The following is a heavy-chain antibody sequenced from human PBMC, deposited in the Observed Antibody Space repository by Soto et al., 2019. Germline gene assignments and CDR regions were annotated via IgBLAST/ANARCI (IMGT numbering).Heavy chain of an antibody. CDR1: GYTFTSYY. V-gene: IGHV1-46*03. J-gene: IGHJ6*02. CDR2: INPSGGST. Sequence: GASVKVSCKASGYTFTSYYMHWVRQAPGQGLEWMGIINPSGGSTSYAQKFQGRVTMTRDTSTSTVYMELSSLRSEDTAVYYCARAHHGATVTTIRYYYYYGMDVWGQGTTVTVSS. D-gene: IGHD4-17*01. CDR3: ARAHHGATVTTIRYYYYYGMDV.